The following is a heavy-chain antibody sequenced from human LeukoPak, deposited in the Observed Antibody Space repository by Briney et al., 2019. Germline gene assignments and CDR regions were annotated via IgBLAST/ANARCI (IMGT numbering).Heavy chain of an antibody. CDR1: GFTFSTYS. V-gene: IGHV3-23*01. Sequence: GGSLRLSCAASGFTFSTYSMNWVRQAPGQGLEWVSGIYGDGSGAFYADSVKGRFTISRDNSKNTVWLQMNSLRDEDTAVYYCARGPAFDMWGQGTMVTVSS. J-gene: IGHJ3*02. CDR2: IYGDGSGA. CDR3: ARGPAFDM.